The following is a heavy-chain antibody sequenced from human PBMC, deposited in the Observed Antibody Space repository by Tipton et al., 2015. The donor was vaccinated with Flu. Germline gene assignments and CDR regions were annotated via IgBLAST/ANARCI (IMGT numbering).Heavy chain of an antibody. J-gene: IGHJ4*02. CDR1: GFKLINYW. V-gene: IGHV3-7*03. CDR2: IKHDGSEK. CDR3: ARGAFGGHSWGSDY. Sequence: GSLRLSCAASGFKLINYWMNWVRQAPGKGLEWVAKIKHDGSEKYYVDSVKGRFTISRDNARNSLYLQMNTMRAEDTAVYYCARGAFGGHSWGSDYWGQGALVTVSS. D-gene: IGHD4-23*01.